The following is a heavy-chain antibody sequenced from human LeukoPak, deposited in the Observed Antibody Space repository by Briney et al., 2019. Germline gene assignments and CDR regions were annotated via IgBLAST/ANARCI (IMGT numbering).Heavy chain of an antibody. CDR2: IWYDGNNK. Sequence: PGGSLRLSCAASGFTFSSYSMNWVRQAPGKGLEWVAVIWYDGNNKYYADSVKGRFTISRDNSKNTLYLQMNSLRAEDTAVYYCARDRDALSSSYCFDYWGQGTLVTVSS. V-gene: IGHV3-33*08. CDR1: GFTFSSYS. J-gene: IGHJ4*02. D-gene: IGHD6-13*01. CDR3: ARDRDALSSSYCFDY.